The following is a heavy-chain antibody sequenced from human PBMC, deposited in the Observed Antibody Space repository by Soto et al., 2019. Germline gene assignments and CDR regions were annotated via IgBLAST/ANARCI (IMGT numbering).Heavy chain of an antibody. D-gene: IGHD2-15*01. V-gene: IGHV3-30*03. CDR3: ARAYTGRLPRRADYYYALDV. CDR2: ISDDGSNK. Sequence: GGSLRLSCAASGFTFSNYGMHWVRQAPGKGLEWVVFISDDGSNKYYADSMKGRFTMSRDNSKSTLYLQMNSLRVEDTAVYYCARAYTGRLPRRADYYYALDVWGQGIMVTVSS. J-gene: IGHJ6*02. CDR1: GFTFSNYG.